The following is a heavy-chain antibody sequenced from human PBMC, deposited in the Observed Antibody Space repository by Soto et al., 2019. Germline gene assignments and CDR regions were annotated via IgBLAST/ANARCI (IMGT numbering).Heavy chain of an antibody. J-gene: IGHJ5*01. D-gene: IGHD6-6*01. CDR1: GFSGRNTY. CDR2: LFSGGSA. V-gene: IGHV3-53*01. Sequence: PGGSLRLSCVASGFSGRNTYMSWGRQAPGKGLVCISCLFSGGSAFFLDSVKGLFTVSKNNSNNTVSLQMNSMRAEDTAVYYCARHAQLVRSYFDSWRRATLVTVSA. CDR3: ARHAQLVRSYFDS.